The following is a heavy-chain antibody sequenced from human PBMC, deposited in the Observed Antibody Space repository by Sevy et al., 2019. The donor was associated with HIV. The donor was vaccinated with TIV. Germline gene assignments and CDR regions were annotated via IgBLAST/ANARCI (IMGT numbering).Heavy chain of an antibody. CDR3: AREAGYSAKNDAFAF. CDR2: ISYDGAVR. V-gene: IGHV3-30-3*01. D-gene: IGHD1-26*01. J-gene: IGHJ3*01. CDR1: GLTFRSHA. Sequence: GGSLRLSCAASGLTFRSHAMHWVRQAPGKGLEWVTVISYDGAVRYYGESGKGRFTVSRDNSKNTLYLQMNSLRPDDTAVYYCAREAGYSAKNDAFAFWGQGTMVTVSS.